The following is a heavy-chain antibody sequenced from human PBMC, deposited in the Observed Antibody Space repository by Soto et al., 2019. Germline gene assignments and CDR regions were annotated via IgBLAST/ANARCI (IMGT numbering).Heavy chain of an antibody. CDR2: ISYDGSNK. Sequence: QVQLVESGGGVVQPGRSLRLSCAASGFTFSSYAMRWVRQAPGKGLEWVAVISYDGSNKYYADSVKGRFTISRDNSKNTLYLQMNSLRAEDTAVYYCARAPDHDGMDVWGQGTTVTVSS. CDR3: ARAPDHDGMDV. CDR1: GFTFSSYA. J-gene: IGHJ6*02. V-gene: IGHV3-30-3*01.